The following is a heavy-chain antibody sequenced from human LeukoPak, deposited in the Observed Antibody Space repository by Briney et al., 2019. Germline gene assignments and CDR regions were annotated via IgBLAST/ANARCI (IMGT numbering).Heavy chain of an antibody. CDR2: ISGSGGST. J-gene: IGHJ3*02. CDR1: GFTFSSYA. V-gene: IGHV3-23*01. D-gene: IGHD2-2*01. Sequence: GGSLRLSCAASGFTFSSYAMSWVRQAPGKGLEWVSAISGSGGSTYYADSVKGRFTISRDNSKNTLYLQMNSLRAEDTAVYYCAKDRSGTSWLGWIGTFDIWGQGTMVTVSS. CDR3: AKDRSGTSWLGWIGTFDI.